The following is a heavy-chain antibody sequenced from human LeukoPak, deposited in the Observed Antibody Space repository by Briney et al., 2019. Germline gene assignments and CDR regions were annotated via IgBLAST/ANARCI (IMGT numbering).Heavy chain of an antibody. CDR2: IKSDGSST. CDR3: ARGGSPPEALGDTFDI. V-gene: IGHV3-74*01. D-gene: IGHD1-26*01. Sequence: GGSLRLSCAASGFTFSSYWMHWVRQAPGKGLVWVSRIKSDGSSTIYADSVKGRFTISRDNAKNTVVLQMNSLRDEDTAVYYCARGGSPPEALGDTFDIWGQGTMVTVSS. J-gene: IGHJ3*02. CDR1: GFTFSSYW.